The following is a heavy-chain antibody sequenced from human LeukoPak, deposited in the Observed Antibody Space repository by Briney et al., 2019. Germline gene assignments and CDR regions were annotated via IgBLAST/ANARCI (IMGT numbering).Heavy chain of an antibody. D-gene: IGHD6-13*01. Sequence: GGSLRLSCTASGFTFSNYAMHWVRQAPGKGLEWVTIIWSDGSNKYYAESMKGRFTISRDNSKNTLYLQMNSLRAEDTAVYYCARIAAAGLAFDYWGQGTLVTVSS. CDR2: IWSDGSNK. V-gene: IGHV3-33*01. J-gene: IGHJ4*02. CDR1: GFTFSNYA. CDR3: ARIAAAGLAFDY.